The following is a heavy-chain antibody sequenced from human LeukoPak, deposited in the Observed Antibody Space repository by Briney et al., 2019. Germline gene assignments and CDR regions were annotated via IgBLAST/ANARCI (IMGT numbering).Heavy chain of an antibody. D-gene: IGHD3-10*01. V-gene: IGHV4-38-2*02. J-gene: IGHJ5*01. CDR3: ARDRRGFDWFDY. CDR2: IYHSGST. CDR1: GYSISSGYY. Sequence: SETLSLTCTVSGYSISSGYYWGWIRQPPGKGLEWIGSIYHSGSTYYNPSLKSRVTISVDTSKNQFPLKLSSVTAADTAVYYCARDRRGFDWFDYWGQGTLVTVSS.